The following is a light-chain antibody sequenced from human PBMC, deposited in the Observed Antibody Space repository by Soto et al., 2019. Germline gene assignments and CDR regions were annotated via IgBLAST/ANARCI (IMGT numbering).Light chain of an antibody. CDR3: QQRSNWPRT. V-gene: IGKV3-11*01. CDR1: QSVSSY. CDR2: GAS. J-gene: IGKJ1*01. Sequence: EIVLTQSPATLSLSPGERATLSCRASQSVSSYLAWYQQKPGQAPRLLIYGASNRATGIPDRFSGSGSGTDFTLTISSLEPEDFAAYYCQQRSNWPRTFGQGTKVDIK.